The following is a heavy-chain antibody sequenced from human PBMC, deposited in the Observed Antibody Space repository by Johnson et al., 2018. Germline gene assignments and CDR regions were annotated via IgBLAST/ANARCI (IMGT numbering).Heavy chain of an antibody. Sequence: QLVESGPEVKKPGTSXKVSCKASGFTFTSSAVQWVRQARGQRLEWIGWIVVGRGHKNYAQKFQERVTISRDNSKNPLYLQMNSLRAEDTAVYYCAKDWEVAAVGTGGYFHHWGQGTLVTVSS. CDR2: IVVGRGHK. D-gene: IGHD6-13*01. CDR3: AKDWEVAAVGTGGYFHH. V-gene: IGHV1-58*01. CDR1: GFTFTSSA. J-gene: IGHJ1*01.